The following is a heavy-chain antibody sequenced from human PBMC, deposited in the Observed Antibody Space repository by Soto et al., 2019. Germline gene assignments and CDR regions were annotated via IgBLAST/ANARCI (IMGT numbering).Heavy chain of an antibody. V-gene: IGHV1-46*01. CDR1: GYTFTTYF. CDR2: INPTGGDT. CDR3: ARGSYASNVFIMDV. D-gene: IGHD2-2*01. Sequence: QVQLVQSGAEVKEPGASVQVSCKASGYTFTTYFMHWVRQAPGQGFEWLGRINPTGGDTVYAQKFQGRVTVTKDTSTSTVFIELCSLTSKDTAVYYCARGSYASNVFIMDVWGQGTPVTVSS. J-gene: IGHJ6*02.